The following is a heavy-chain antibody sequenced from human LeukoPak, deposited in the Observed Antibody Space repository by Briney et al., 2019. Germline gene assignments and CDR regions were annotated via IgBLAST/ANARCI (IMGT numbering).Heavy chain of an antibody. J-gene: IGHJ4*02. V-gene: IGHV3-23*01. D-gene: IGHD3-16*01. Sequence: GGSLRHSCAASGFTFSSYAMSWVRQAPGKGLEWVSALTLSGTNTHYADSVTGRFTISRDVSKNTLYLQMNTLRAEDTAVYYCAKDSPLRTSYHGYFDYWGQGTLVTVSS. CDR3: AKDSPLRTSYHGYFDY. CDR1: GFTFSSYA. CDR2: LTLSGTNT.